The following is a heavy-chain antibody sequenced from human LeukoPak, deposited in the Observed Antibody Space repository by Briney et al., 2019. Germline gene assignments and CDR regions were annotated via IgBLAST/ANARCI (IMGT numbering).Heavy chain of an antibody. CDR3: AKGSDHYDSGSYPFDY. V-gene: IGHV3-30*02. Sequence: PGGSLRLSCAASGFTFSNYGMHWVRQAPGQGLEWVAFIWYDGSNKYYAESVKGRFTISRDNSKNTMYLQMNSLRAEDTAVYYCAKGSDHYDSGSYPFDYWGQGTLVTVSS. CDR1: GFTFSNYG. J-gene: IGHJ4*02. CDR2: IWYDGSNK. D-gene: IGHD3-10*01.